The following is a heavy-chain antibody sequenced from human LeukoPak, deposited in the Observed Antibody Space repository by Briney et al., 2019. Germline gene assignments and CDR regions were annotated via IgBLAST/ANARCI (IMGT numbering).Heavy chain of an antibody. CDR1: GFTFSIYT. CDR3: ARDLAWGAY. Sequence: PGGSLRLSCVASGFTFSIYTMSWVRQAPGKGLEWVSSITSSSSSIYSADSVKGRLTISRDNAKNSLYLEMNGLKDEDTAVYYRARDLAWGAYWGQGTLVTVSS. V-gene: IGHV3-21*01. CDR2: ITSSSSSI. J-gene: IGHJ4*02. D-gene: IGHD4/OR15-4a*01.